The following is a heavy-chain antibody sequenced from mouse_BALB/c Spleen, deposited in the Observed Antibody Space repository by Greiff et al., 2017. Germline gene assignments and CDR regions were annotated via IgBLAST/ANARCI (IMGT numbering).Heavy chain of an antibody. CDR3: VRANWDRFAY. Sequence: EVQLVETGGGLVQPKGSLKLSCAASGFTFNTNAMNWVRQAPGKGLEWVARIRSKSNNYATYYADSVKDRFTISRDDSQSMLYLQMNNLKTEDTAMYYCVRANWDRFAYWGQGTLVTVSA. J-gene: IGHJ3*01. V-gene: IGHV10S3*01. CDR1: GFTFNTNA. CDR2: IRSKSNNYAT. D-gene: IGHD4-1*01.